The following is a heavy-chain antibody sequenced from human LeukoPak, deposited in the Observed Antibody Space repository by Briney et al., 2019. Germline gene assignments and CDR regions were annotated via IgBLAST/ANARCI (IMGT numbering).Heavy chain of an antibody. CDR3: ARHAASYGPLYFDY. CDR2: IYYSGST. Sequence: PSETLSLTCTVSGGSISSSSYYWGWIRQPPGKGLEWIGSIYYSGSTYYNPSLKSRVTISVDTSKNQFSLKLSSVTAADTAVYYCARHAASYGPLYFDYWGQGTLVTVSS. D-gene: IGHD5-18*01. V-gene: IGHV4-39*01. J-gene: IGHJ4*02. CDR1: GGSISSSSYY.